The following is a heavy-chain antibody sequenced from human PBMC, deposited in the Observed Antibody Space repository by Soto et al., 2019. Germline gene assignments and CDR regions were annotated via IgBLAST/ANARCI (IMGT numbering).Heavy chain of an antibody. J-gene: IGHJ4*02. CDR1: GFTFSNYA. CDR2: IWFDGSDK. D-gene: IGHD4-17*01. V-gene: IGHV3-33*01. CDR3: ARDLTTVTTNTFDY. Sequence: QVQLVESGGGVVQPGRSLRLSCAASGFTFSNYAIHWVRQAPGKGLEWGAVIWFDGSDKYYANSVKGRFTIPKDNSKNRLYLQMNSLRAEDTAVYYCARDLTTVTTNTFDYWGQGTLVTVSS.